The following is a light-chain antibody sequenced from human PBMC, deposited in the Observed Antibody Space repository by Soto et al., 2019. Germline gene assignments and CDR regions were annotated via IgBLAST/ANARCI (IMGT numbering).Light chain of an antibody. Sequence: DIQMTQSPSTLSASVGDRVTITCRASQSVSRLLAWYQQKPGKAPKLLVHLASNLETKVPSRFSATWSGTDFTLTINSLQPDDFATYYCHQYNSYPWTFGQGTTLDVK. J-gene: IGKJ1*01. CDR3: HQYNSYPWT. CDR1: QSVSRL. CDR2: LAS. V-gene: IGKV1-5*03.